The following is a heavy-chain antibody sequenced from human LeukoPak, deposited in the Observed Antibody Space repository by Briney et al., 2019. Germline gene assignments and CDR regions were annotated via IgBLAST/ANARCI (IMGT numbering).Heavy chain of an antibody. CDR1: GGTFSSYA. J-gene: IGHJ4*02. D-gene: IGHD6-6*01. V-gene: IGHV1-69*05. CDR2: IIPIFGTA. CDR3: AGSIAAISYLFDY. Sequence: SVKVSCKASGGTFSSYAISWVRQAPGQGLEWMRGIIPIFGTANYAQKFQGRVTITTDESTSTAYMELSSLRSEDTAVYYCAGSIAAISYLFDYWGQGTLVTVSS.